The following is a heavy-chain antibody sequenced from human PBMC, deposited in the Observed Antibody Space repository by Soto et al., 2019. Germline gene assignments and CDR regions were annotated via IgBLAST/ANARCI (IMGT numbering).Heavy chain of an antibody. Sequence: GGSLRLSCAASGFTFSSYAMSWVRQAPGKGLEWVSAISGSGGSTYYADSVKGRFTISRDNSKNTLYLQMNSLRAEDTAVYYCAASVYYYDSSGYTFDYWGQGTLVTVSS. D-gene: IGHD3-22*01. CDR2: ISGSGGST. V-gene: IGHV3-23*01. CDR1: GFTFSSYA. CDR3: AASVYYYDSSGYTFDY. J-gene: IGHJ4*02.